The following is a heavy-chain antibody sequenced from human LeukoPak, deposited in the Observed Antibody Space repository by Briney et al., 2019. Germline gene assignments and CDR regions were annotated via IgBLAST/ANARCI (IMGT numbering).Heavy chain of an antibody. CDR1: GFTFSSYW. V-gene: IGHV3-7*01. J-gene: IGHJ3*02. Sequence: YPGGSLRLSCAASGFTFSSYWMTWVRQAPGKGLEWVANIKQDGSEKYYVDSVKGRFTISRDNSKNTLYLQMNSLRAEDTAVYYCATDLDDYGDYREALRKKAFDIWGQGTMVTVSS. CDR3: ATDLDDYGDYREALRKKAFDI. D-gene: IGHD4-17*01. CDR2: IKQDGSEK.